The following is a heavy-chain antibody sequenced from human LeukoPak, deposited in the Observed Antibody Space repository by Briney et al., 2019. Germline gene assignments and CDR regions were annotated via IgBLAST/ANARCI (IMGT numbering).Heavy chain of an antibody. V-gene: IGHV4-4*07. CDR3: ARGVYYYDSSGYYVGTHDP. J-gene: IGHJ5*02. CDR1: GGPISSYY. D-gene: IGHD3-22*01. CDR2: IYTSGST. Sequence: PSETLSLTCTVSGGPISSYYWSWNRQPAGKGLEWIGHIYTSGSTNYNPSLKSRVTMSVDTSKNQFSLKLSSVTAADTAVYYCARGVYYYDSSGYYVGTHDPWGQGTLVTVSS.